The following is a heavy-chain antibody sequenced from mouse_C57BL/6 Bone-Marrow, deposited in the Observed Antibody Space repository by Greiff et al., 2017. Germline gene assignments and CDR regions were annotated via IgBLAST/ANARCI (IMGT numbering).Heavy chain of an antibody. CDR1: GYTFTSYG. CDR2: IYPRSGNT. V-gene: IGHV1-81*01. Sequence: QVQLQQSGAELARPGASVKLSCKASGYTFTSYGISWVKQRTGQGLEWIGEIYPRSGNTYYNEKCKGKATLTADKSSSTVYMELRSLTSEDSAVDFCAREGDGYGFAYWGQGTLVTVSA. CDR3: AREGDGYGFAY. J-gene: IGHJ3*01. D-gene: IGHD2-2*01.